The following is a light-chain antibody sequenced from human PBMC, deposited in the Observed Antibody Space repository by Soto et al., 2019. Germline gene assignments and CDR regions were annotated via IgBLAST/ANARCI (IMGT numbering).Light chain of an antibody. CDR2: DAS. CDR1: QGIGNA. CDR3: HQYNTWT. J-gene: IGKJ1*01. Sequence: AIQMTQSPSSLSASVGDRVTISCRASQGIGNALGWYQQEPGKAPKLLIYDASDLESGVPSRFSGSGSGTEFTLTISSLQPEDFATYYCHQYNTWTFGQGTKVDIK. V-gene: IGKV1-13*02.